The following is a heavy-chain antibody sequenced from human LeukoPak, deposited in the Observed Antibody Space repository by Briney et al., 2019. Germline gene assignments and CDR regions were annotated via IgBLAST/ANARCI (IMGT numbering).Heavy chain of an antibody. CDR1: GFTFSSYW. CDR2: INSDGSST. D-gene: IGHD6-19*01. Sequence: GGSLRLSCAASGFTFSSYWMHWVRQAPGKGLVWVSRINSDGSSTSYADSVKGRFTISRDNAKNTLYLQMNSLRAEDTAVYYCARYIAVAGTDYWGQGTLVTVSS. J-gene: IGHJ4*02. CDR3: ARYIAVAGTDY. V-gene: IGHV3-74*01.